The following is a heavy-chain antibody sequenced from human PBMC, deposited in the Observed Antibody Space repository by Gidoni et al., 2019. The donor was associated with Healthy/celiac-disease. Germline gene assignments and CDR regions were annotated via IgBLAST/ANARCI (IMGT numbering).Heavy chain of an antibody. CDR2: INHSGST. CDR3: ARASPDYGDYIGPLRFDY. V-gene: IGHV4-34*01. Sequence: QVQLQQWGAGLLKPSETLSLTCAVYGGSFSGYYWSWIRQPPGKGLEWIGEINHSGSTNYNPSLKSRVTISVDTSKNQFSLKLSSVTAADTAVYYCARASPDYGDYIGPLRFDYWGQGTLVTVSS. J-gene: IGHJ4*02. CDR1: GGSFSGYY. D-gene: IGHD4-17*01.